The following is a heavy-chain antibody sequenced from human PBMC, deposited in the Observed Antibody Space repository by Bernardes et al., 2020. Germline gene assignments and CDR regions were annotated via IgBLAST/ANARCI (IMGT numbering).Heavy chain of an antibody. CDR1: GFTFSSYA. CDR2: ISYDGSNK. V-gene: IGHV3-30*01. J-gene: IGHJ4*02. CDR3: ARGTYCSSTSCYRGFDY. D-gene: IGHD2-2*02. Sequence: SLSLSCAASGFTFSSYAMHWVRQAPGKGLEWVAVISYDGSNKYYAGSVKGRFTISRDNSKNTLYLQMNSLRAEDTAVYYCARGTYCSSTSCYRGFDYWGQGALVTVSS.